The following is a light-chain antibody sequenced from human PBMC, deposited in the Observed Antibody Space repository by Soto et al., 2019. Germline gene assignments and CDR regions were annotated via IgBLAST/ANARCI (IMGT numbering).Light chain of an antibody. CDR3: QQYDRFPYT. CDR1: QSINSW. Sequence: DIQMTQSPSTLSASIGDTVIITCRASQSINSWLAWYQQKRGKAPKLLIHKASTLESGVPSRFSGSESGTEFTLTISSLQPDDFATFYCQQYDRFPYTFGQGTKLEIK. CDR2: KAS. V-gene: IGKV1-5*03. J-gene: IGKJ2*01.